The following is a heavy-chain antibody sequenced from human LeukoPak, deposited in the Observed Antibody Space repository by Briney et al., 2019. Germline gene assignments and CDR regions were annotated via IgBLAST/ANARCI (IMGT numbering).Heavy chain of an antibody. CDR2: MYHSGST. D-gene: IGHD1-26*01. Sequence: PSETLSLTCAVSGYSISSGYYWGWIRQPPGKGLEWIASMYHSGSTYYNPSLQSRVTLSADTSKNQFSLKMSSVTAADTAVYYCGRDRSGGYSVDYWGQGTLVTVS. CDR1: GYSISSGYY. J-gene: IGHJ4*02. CDR3: GRDRSGGYSVDY. V-gene: IGHV4-38-2*02.